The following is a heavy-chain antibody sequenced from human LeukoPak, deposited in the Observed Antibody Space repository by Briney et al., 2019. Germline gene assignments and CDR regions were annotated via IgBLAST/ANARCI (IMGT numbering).Heavy chain of an antibody. CDR3: VRGGASTWS. J-gene: IGHJ5*02. V-gene: IGHV3-74*01. Sequence: GGSLRLSCAASGFTFSTYWMHWVRQAPGKGPVWVSRINDDGSSTSYADSVKGRFTISRDDAKNTLYLQMNSLRAEDTAVYYCVRGGASTWSWGQGTLVTVSS. CDR2: INDDGSST. CDR1: GFTFSTYW. D-gene: IGHD2-15*01.